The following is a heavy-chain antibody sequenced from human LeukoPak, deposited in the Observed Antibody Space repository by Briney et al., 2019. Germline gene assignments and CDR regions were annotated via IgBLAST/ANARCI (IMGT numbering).Heavy chain of an antibody. CDR2: ISGRSDNT. CDR1: GFIFSNYA. J-gene: IGHJ4*02. D-gene: IGHD3-9*01. V-gene: IGHV3-23*01. CDR3: AKWVHYDVLAGYYVSHL. Sequence: GGSLRLSCAASGFIFSNYAMYWVRQAPGKGLEWVSAISGRSDNTYYADSVKGRFTLSRDSSKNTLYLQMNSPRAEDTAVYCCAKWVHYDVLAGYYVSHLWGQGTLVTVSS.